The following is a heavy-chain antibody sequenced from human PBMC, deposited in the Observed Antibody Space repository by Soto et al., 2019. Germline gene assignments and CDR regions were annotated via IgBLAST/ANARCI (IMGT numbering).Heavy chain of an antibody. J-gene: IGHJ6*02. V-gene: IGHV1-18*01. D-gene: IGHD2-2*01. CDR1: GYSFSTYG. CDR3: ARDFPPAEEGNYYYGMDV. CDR2: ISAYNGNT. Sequence: QVQLVQSGAEVKKPGASVKVSCMASGYSFSTYGISWLRQAPGQGLEWMGWISAYNGNTNYAQNLQGRVTMTTDTSTSTAYMERRSLRSDDTAVYSCARDFPPAEEGNYYYGMDVWGQGTTVTVSS.